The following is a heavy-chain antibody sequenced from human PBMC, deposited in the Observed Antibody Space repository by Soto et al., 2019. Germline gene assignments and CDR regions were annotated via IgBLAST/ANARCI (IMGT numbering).Heavy chain of an antibody. CDR2: ISATTPNT. D-gene: IGHD1-1*01. J-gene: IGHJ4*02. CDR1: GFTFSAFP. CDR3: SRDWNLDH. Sequence: VQLLESGGGLVQPGGSLRLSCAASGFTFSAFPMNWVRQAPGKGLDWVSTISATTPNTYYADSVKGRFTISRDNSRSTLYLQINSLRAEDTAIYYCSRDWNLDHWCQGTVVT. V-gene: IGHV3-23*01.